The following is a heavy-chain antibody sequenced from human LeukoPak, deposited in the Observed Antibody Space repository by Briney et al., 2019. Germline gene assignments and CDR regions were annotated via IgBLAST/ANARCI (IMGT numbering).Heavy chain of an antibody. J-gene: IGHJ6*02. D-gene: IGHD3-3*01. CDR1: GGSINTHY. CDR3: ARIRSEYYYYNMDV. V-gene: IGHV4-59*11. Sequence: SETLSLTCSVSGGSINTHYWSWIRQSPGKGLEWIGYVYYSGSTNYNPSLKSRVTISLDTSKTQFSLRLSSVTAADTAMYYCARIRSEYYYYNMDVWGQGTTVIVSS. CDR2: VYYSGST.